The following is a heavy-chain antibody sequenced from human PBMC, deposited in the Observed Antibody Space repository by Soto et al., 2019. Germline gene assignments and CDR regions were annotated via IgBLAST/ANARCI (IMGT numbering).Heavy chain of an antibody. V-gene: IGHV1-2*02. CDR2: INPNSGGT. CDR1: GYTFTGYY. J-gene: IGHJ6*02. Sequence: ASVKVSCKASGYTFTGYYMHWVRQAPGQGLEWMGWINPNSGGTNYAQKFQGRVTMTRDTSISTAYMELSRLRSDDTAVYYCARGIVRQYYYYGMDVWGQGTTVTVSS. CDR3: ARGIVRQYYYYGMDV. D-gene: IGHD2-2*01.